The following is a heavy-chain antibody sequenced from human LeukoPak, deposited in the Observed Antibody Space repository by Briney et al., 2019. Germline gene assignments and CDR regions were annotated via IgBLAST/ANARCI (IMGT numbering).Heavy chain of an antibody. CDR2: ISYDGSNK. Sequence: GRSLRLSCAASGFTFSSYGMHWVRQAPGKGLEWVAVISYDGSNKYYADSVKGRFTISRDNYKNTLYLQMNSLRAEDTAVYYCAKEATYYYDSSGYYYIDYFDYWGQGTLVTVSS. CDR3: AKEATYYYDSSGYYYIDYFDY. CDR1: GFTFSSYG. V-gene: IGHV3-30*18. J-gene: IGHJ4*02. D-gene: IGHD3-22*01.